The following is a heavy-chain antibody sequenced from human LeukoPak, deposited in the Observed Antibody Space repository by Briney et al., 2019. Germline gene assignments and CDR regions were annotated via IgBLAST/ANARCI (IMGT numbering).Heavy chain of an antibody. D-gene: IGHD5-24*01. Sequence: GGSLRLSCAASGFTFSSYSMYWVRQAPGKGLEWVSSISSSSSYIYYADSVKGRFTISRDNAKNSLYLQMNSLRAEDTAVYYCARAEVEMATIFFDYWGQGTLVTVSS. CDR2: ISSSSSYI. CDR1: GFTFSSYS. CDR3: ARAEVEMATIFFDY. J-gene: IGHJ4*02. V-gene: IGHV3-21*01.